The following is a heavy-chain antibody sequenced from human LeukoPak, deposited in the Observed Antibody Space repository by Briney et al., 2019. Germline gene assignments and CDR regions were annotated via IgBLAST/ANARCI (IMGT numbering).Heavy chain of an antibody. CDR3: ARDSAFRGVGDYHYYYMDV. V-gene: IGHV1-69*13. CDR1: GYTFTSYG. CDR2: IIPIFDTP. D-gene: IGHD1-26*01. J-gene: IGHJ6*03. Sequence: SVKVSCKASGYTFTSYGISWVRQAPGQGLEWMGGIIPIFDTPNYAQKFQGRIIITADESTSTAYMELSSLRSEDTAVYYCARDSAFRGVGDYHYYYMDV.